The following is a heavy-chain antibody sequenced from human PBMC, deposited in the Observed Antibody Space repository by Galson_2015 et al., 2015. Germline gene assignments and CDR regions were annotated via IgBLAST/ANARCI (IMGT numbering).Heavy chain of an antibody. J-gene: IGHJ4*02. CDR1: GFTFSSYG. V-gene: IGHV3-33*01. D-gene: IGHD6-19*01. Sequence: SLRLSCAASGFTFSSYGMHWVRQAPGKGLEWVAVIWYDGSNKYYADSVKGRFTISRDNSKNTLYLQMNSLRAEDTAVYYCARERGIAVAGPHYWGQGTLVTVSS. CDR3: ARERGIAVAGPHY. CDR2: IWYDGSNK.